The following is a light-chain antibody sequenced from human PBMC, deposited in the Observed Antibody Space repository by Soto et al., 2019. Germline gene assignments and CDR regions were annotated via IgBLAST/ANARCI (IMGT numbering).Light chain of an antibody. CDR2: GAS. CDR3: HHYGSSPLT. CDR1: QSVSSY. Sequence: EVVLTHSPVTLSLSPCERATLSFSASQSVSSYLAWYQQKPGQAPRLLIYGASTRATGIPARFSGSGSGTDFTLTISRLEPEDFAVYYCHHYGSSPLTFGQGTRLEIK. J-gene: IGKJ5*01. V-gene: IGKV3-20*01.